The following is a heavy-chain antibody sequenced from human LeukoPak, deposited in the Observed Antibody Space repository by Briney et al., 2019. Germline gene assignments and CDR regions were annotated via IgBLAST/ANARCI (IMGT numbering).Heavy chain of an antibody. D-gene: IGHD3-16*01. Sequence: LWASVKVSCKASGYTFTSYYMHWVRQAPGQGLEWMGIINPSGGSTSYAQKFQGRVTMTRDMSTSTVYMELSSLRSEDTAVHYCARARGGANWFDPWGQGTLVIVSS. CDR3: ARARGGANWFDP. CDR2: INPSGGST. CDR1: GYTFTSYY. J-gene: IGHJ5*02. V-gene: IGHV1-46*01.